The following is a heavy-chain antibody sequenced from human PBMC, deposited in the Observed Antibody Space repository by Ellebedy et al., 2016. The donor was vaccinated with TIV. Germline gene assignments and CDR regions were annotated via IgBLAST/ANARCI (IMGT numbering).Heavy chain of an antibody. CDR1: GFTFSDYA. CDR3: AKPIVVVITYYFGMDV. V-gene: IGHV3-23*01. Sequence: GGSLRLSXAVSGFTFSDYAMTWVRQAPGKGLEWVSTISSIGGTTWYADSVKGRFTISRDNSKNTLYLQMNSLRAEDTAVYYCAKPIVVVITYYFGMDVWGQGTTVTVS. J-gene: IGHJ6*02. D-gene: IGHD3-22*01. CDR2: ISSIGGTT.